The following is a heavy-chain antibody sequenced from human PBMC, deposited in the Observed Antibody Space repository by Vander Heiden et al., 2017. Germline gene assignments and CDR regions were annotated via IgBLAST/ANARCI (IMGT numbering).Heavy chain of an antibody. CDR3: ERDRGY. CDR1: GGTVSSYA. Sequence: VQLVRSGAEGKTPGSSVKVSFKASGGTVSSYAIRWVRQAPGKGLEWMGGIIPSGGTANYAQKFQGRVTITADESTRTASMGLSSLRSQDTAGDDCERDRGYWGQGTMVTVYS. J-gene: IGHJ4*02. V-gene: IGHV1-69*01. D-gene: IGHD3-10*01. CDR2: IIPSGGTA.